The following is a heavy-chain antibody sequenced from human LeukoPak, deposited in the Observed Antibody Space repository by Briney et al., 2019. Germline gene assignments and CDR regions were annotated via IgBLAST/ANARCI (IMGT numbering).Heavy chain of an antibody. CDR2: IKSKTDGGTT. D-gene: IGHD3-9*01. J-gene: IGHJ4*02. V-gene: IGHV3-15*01. CDR1: GFTVSSDY. Sequence: GGSLRLSCAASGFTVSSDYMSWVRQAPGKGLEWVGRIKSKTDGGTTDYAAPVKGRFTISRDDSRNTLYLQMNSLKTEDTALYYCTTDRYFDWLPSVYWGQGTLVSVSS. CDR3: TTDRYFDWLPSVY.